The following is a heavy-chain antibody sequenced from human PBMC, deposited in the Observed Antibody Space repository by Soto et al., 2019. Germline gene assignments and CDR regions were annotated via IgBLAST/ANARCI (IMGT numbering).Heavy chain of an antibody. Sequence: SETLPHTCTVSGGSIGNSYWIWIRQSPGKGLEWIGYIYYSGSSNYNPSLKSRVSISVDTSKNQFSLKLTSVTAADTAVYYCARDKITGLFDYWGQGTLVTV. CDR3: ARDKITGLFDY. CDR1: GGSIGNSY. D-gene: IGHD2-8*02. CDR2: IYYSGSS. V-gene: IGHV4-59*12. J-gene: IGHJ4*02.